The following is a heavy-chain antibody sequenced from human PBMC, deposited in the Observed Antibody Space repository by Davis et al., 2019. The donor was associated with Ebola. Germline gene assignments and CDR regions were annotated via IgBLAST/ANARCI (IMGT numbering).Heavy chain of an antibody. CDR3: AKFLRSYFHGLDV. Sequence: PGGSLRLSCAASGFTFSSYGMHWVRQAPGKGLEWVAVISYDGSNKYYADSVKGRFTISRDNSKNTLYLQMNSLRAEDTAVYYCAKFLRSYFHGLDVWGQGTTVTVSS. V-gene: IGHV3-30*18. D-gene: IGHD2/OR15-2a*01. CDR1: GFTFSSYG. J-gene: IGHJ6*02. CDR2: ISYDGSNK.